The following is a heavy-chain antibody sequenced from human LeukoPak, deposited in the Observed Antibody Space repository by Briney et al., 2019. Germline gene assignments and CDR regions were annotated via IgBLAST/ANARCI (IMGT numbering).Heavy chain of an antibody. V-gene: IGHV3-23*01. Sequence: GGSLRLSCAASGFTFSSYAMSWVRQAPGKGLEWVSSINGRGGSTYYADSVKGRFTISRDNSKNTLYLQMNSLRAEDTAVYYCASSGWYFAFDIWGQGTMVTVSS. CDR1: GFTFSSYA. J-gene: IGHJ3*02. CDR2: INGRGGST. CDR3: ASSGWYFAFDI. D-gene: IGHD6-19*01.